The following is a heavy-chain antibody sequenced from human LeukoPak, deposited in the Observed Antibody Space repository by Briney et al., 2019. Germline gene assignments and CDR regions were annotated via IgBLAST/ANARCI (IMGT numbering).Heavy chain of an antibody. J-gene: IGHJ4*02. V-gene: IGHV3-74*01. Sequence: PGGSLRLSCAASGFTFSSYWMHWVRQAPGKGLVWVSRINSDGSSTSYADSVKGRFTISRDNAKNTLYLQMNSLRAEDTAVYYCLSRYSSSWPTDYWGQGTLVTVSS. CDR2: INSDGSST. CDR3: LSRYSSSWPTDY. CDR1: GFTFSSYW. D-gene: IGHD6-13*01.